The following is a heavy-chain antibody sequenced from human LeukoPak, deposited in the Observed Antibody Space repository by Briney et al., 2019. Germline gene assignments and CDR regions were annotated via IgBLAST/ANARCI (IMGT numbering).Heavy chain of an antibody. CDR2: ISYDGSNK. V-gene: IGHV3-30*18. Sequence: GGSLRLSCAASGFTFSSYGMHRVRQAPGKGLEWVAVISYDGSNKYYADSVKGRFTISRDNSKNTLYLQMNSLRAEDTAVYYCAKGYYYGSGSLDYWGQGTLVTVSS. CDR1: GFTFSSYG. J-gene: IGHJ4*02. CDR3: AKGYYYGSGSLDY. D-gene: IGHD3-10*01.